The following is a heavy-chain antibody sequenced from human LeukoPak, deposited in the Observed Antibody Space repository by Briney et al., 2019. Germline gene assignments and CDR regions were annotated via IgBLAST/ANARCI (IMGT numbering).Heavy chain of an antibody. CDR2: IYYSGST. J-gene: IGHJ4*02. CDR1: GGSISSYY. V-gene: IGHV4-59*01. D-gene: IGHD1-26*01. Sequence: SETLSLTCTVSGGSISSYYWSWIRQPPGKGLEWIGYIYYSGSTNYSPSLKSRVTISVDTSRNQFSLKLSSVTAADTAVYYCAREYSGSYNYWGQGTLVTVSS. CDR3: AREYSGSYNY.